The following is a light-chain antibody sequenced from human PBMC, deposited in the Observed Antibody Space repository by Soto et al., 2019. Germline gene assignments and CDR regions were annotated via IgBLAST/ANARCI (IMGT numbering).Light chain of an antibody. CDR2: GNS. Sequence: QSVLTQPPSVSGAPGQRVTISCTGSSSNIGAGYDVHWYQQLPGTAPKLLIYGNSNRPSGVPDRISGSKSGTSASLAITGLQAEDEADYYCQSYDSSLSALFGGGTQLTVL. J-gene: IGLJ2*01. V-gene: IGLV1-40*01. CDR3: QSYDSSLSAL. CDR1: SSNIGAGYD.